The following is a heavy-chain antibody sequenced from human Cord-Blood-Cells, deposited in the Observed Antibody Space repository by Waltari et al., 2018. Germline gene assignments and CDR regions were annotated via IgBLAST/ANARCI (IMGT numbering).Heavy chain of an antibody. J-gene: IGHJ4*02. CDR1: GGSISSSNW. Sequence: QVQLQESGPGLVKPSGTLSLTCTVSGGSISSSNWWSWVRQPPGKGLEWIGEIYHSGSTNYNPSLKSRVTISVDKSKNQFSLKLSSVTAADTAVYYCARNPYDYVWGSSLDYWGQGTLVTVSS. CDR2: IYHSGST. V-gene: IGHV4-4*02. CDR3: ARNPYDYVWGSSLDY. D-gene: IGHD3-16*01.